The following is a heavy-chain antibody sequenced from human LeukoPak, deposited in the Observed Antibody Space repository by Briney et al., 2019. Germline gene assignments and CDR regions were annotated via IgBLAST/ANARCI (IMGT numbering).Heavy chain of an antibody. J-gene: IGHJ5*02. D-gene: IGHD4-17*01. CDR2: IYYTEST. CDR1: GGSISSYS. V-gene: IGHV4-59*01. Sequence: SETLSLTCTVSGGSISSYSWSWIRQPPGKGLEWIGCIYYTESTNYNPSLKSRVTISVDTSKNQFSLKLSSVTAADTAVYYCARNTVTSWNWFDPWGQGTLVAVSS. CDR3: ARNTVTSWNWFDP.